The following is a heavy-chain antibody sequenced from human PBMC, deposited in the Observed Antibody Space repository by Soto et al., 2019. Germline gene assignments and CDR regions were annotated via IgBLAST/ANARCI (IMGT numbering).Heavy chain of an antibody. D-gene: IGHD6-19*01. CDR1: GYTFTSYY. CDR2: INPSGGST. Sequence: QVQLVQSGAEVKKPGASVKVSCKASGYTFTSYYMHWVRQAPGQGLEWMGIINPSGGSTSDAQKFQGRVTMTRDTSTSTVYMELSSLRSEDTAVYYCARDPEESSGHPLLFWYNWFDPWGQGTLVTVSS. CDR3: ARDPEESSGHPLLFWYNWFDP. J-gene: IGHJ5*02. V-gene: IGHV1-46*01.